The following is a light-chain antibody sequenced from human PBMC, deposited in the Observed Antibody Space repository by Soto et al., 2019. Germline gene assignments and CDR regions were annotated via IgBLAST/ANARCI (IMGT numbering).Light chain of an antibody. V-gene: IGKV1-39*01. CDR3: QQSYTTPSIT. CDR1: QSISNY. CDR2: ETS. J-gene: IGKJ5*01. Sequence: DIQITQSPSSLSASVGDRVTITCRASQSISNYLNWYQQKPGKAPKLLIFETSTLQGGVPSRFRGSRSGTEFTLTISSLQPEDFATYYCQQSYTTPSITFGQGTRLEIK.